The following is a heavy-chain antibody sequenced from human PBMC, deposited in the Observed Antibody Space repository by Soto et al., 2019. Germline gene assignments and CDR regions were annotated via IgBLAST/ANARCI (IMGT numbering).Heavy chain of an antibody. D-gene: IGHD3-10*01. J-gene: IGHJ6*02. CDR1: GCTFSSYA. V-gene: IGHV1-69*01. CDR2: IIPIFGTA. Sequence: QVQLVQSGAEVKKPGSSVKVSCKASGCTFSSYAISWVRQAPGQGLEWMGGIIPIFGTANYAQKLQGSVTITADEVTITVYRELSSLRAEDTAVYYCARESEVTMVRGVIIEGNSRGANYYFVMDGWGQGTTVTVSS. CDR3: ARESEVTMVRGVIIEGNSRGANYYFVMDG.